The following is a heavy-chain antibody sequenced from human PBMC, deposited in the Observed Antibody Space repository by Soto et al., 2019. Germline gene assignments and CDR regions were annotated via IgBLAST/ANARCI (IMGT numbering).Heavy chain of an antibody. CDR3: ARDRSIAAARFGWFDP. D-gene: IGHD6-13*01. Sequence: PSETLSLTCTVSGVSVSSDSYYWNWIRQPPGKGLEWIGYIYYSGSTNYNPSLKSRVTISVDTSKNQFSLKLSSVTAADTAVYYCARDRSIAAARFGWFDPWCQGTLVTVSS. V-gene: IGHV4-61*01. CDR2: IYYSGST. CDR1: GVSVSSDSYY. J-gene: IGHJ5*02.